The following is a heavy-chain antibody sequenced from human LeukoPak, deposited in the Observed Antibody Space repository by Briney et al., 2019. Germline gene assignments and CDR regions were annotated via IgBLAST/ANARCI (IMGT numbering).Heavy chain of an antibody. J-gene: IGHJ4*02. CDR3: VRELYCSSTSCYSAAGDY. CDR1: GYTFTGYY. V-gene: IGHV1-2*02. Sequence: GASVKVSCKASGYTFTGYYMHWVRQAPGQGLEWMGWINPNSGGTNYAQKFQGRVTMTRDTSISTAYMELSRLRSDDTAVYYCVRELYCSSTSCYSAAGDYWGQGTLVTVSS. D-gene: IGHD2-2*01. CDR2: INPNSGGT.